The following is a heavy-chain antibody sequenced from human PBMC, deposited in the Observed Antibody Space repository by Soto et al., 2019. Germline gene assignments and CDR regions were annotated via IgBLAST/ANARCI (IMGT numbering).Heavy chain of an antibody. CDR2: IDPSDSHT. V-gene: IGHV5-10-1*01. Sequence: PGESLKISCKGSGYNFNSYWISWVRQMPGKGLEWMGTIDPSDSHTNYSPSFQGHVTISADRSISTAYLQWSSLQASDTAMYYCARRNYYGSGTSSYGMDVWGQGTTVTVSS. D-gene: IGHD3-10*01. CDR3: ARRNYYGSGTSSYGMDV. CDR1: GYNFNSYW. J-gene: IGHJ6*02.